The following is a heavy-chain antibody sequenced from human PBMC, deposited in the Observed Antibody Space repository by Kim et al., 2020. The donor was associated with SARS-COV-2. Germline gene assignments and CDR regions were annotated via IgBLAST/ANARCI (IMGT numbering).Heavy chain of an antibody. J-gene: IGHJ4*02. Sequence: GSLRLSCAASGFTFNTYSMNWVRQAPGQGLEWVSSISSSSTYIYYADSVKGRFTISRDNAKNSMYLQMDSLRVEDTAVYYCARDRGEVGGMLALGFWGQ. CDR1: GFTFNTYS. V-gene: IGHV3-21*01. CDR3: ARDRGEVGGMLALGF. D-gene: IGHD3-10*01. CDR2: ISSSSTYI.